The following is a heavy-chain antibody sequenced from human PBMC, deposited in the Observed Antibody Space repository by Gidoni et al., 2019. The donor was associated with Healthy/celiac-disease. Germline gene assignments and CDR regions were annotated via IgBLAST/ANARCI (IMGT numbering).Heavy chain of an antibody. Sequence: EVQLLASGGRLVQTGGSLRLSCAAFGFTFSTYAMSWVRQAPGKGLEWVSVSSGSAGSTYYADSVKGRFTISRDNSRNTLYLQMNSLRAEDTAVYYCAKDRKNWNYGNFEYWGQGSLVTVAS. J-gene: IGHJ4*02. V-gene: IGHV3-23*01. CDR1: GFTFSTYA. CDR2: SSGSAGST. D-gene: IGHD1-7*01. CDR3: AKDRKNWNYGNFEY.